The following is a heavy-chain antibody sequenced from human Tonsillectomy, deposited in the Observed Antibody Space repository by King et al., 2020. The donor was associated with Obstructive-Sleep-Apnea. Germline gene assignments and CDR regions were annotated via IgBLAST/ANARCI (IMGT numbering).Heavy chain of an antibody. Sequence: VPLLESGGGVFQPGRSLRLSCAASGFLFSSHAMHWVRQAPGKGLEWVAVISYDGSNKYDADSVKGRFTISRDTSKNTLDLQMNSLRPADTAVYYCARAGYYDILTGDYHYGMDVWGQGTTVTVSS. CDR2: ISYDGSNK. CDR1: GFLFSSHA. J-gene: IGHJ6*02. CDR3: ARAGYYDILTGDYHYGMDV. D-gene: IGHD3-9*01. V-gene: IGHV3-30*04.